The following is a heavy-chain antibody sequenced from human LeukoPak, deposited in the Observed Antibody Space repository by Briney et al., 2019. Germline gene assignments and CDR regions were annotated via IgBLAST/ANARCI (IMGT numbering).Heavy chain of an antibody. CDR3: ARVAMYEFFFDY. CDR2: IYNSGRT. CDR1: GGSIGIYY. D-gene: IGHD2-8*01. Sequence: PSETLSLTCTVSGGSIGIYYWSWIRQPAGKGLERIGRIYNSGRTKYSPSLESRVTMSIDTSKNQFSLKLSSVSAADTAVYYCARVAMYEFFFDYWGQGTLVTVSS. V-gene: IGHV4-4*07. J-gene: IGHJ4*02.